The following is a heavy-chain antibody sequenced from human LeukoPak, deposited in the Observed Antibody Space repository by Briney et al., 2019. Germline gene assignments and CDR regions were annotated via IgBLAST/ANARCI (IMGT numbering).Heavy chain of an antibody. CDR1: GFTFSSYS. CDR3: APNPWGNYYDSSGYFDY. J-gene: IGHJ4*02. D-gene: IGHD3-22*01. Sequence: PGGSLRLSCAASGFTFSSYSMNWVRQAPGKGLEWVSSISSSSSYIYYADSVKGRFTISRDNAKNSLYLQMNSLRAEDTAVYYCAPNPWGNYYDSSGYFDYWGQGTLVTVSS. CDR2: ISSSSSYI. V-gene: IGHV3-21*01.